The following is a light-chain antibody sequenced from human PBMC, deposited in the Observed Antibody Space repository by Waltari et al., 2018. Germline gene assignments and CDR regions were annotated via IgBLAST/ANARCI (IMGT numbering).Light chain of an antibody. CDR2: DAS. J-gene: IGKJ2*01. CDR1: RAMANN. V-gene: IGKV3-15*01. CDR3: QQFNTGYS. Sequence: EIVMTQSPATLSVSPGGGATLSCRPSRAMANNVAWYQQRPGQPLRLLIFDASTRATGIPERFSGSWSGPEFTLTISSLQSEDSAVYFCQQFNTGYSFGQGT.